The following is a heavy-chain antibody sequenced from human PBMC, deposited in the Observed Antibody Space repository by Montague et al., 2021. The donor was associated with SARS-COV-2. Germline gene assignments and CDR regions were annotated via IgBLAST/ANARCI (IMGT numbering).Heavy chain of an antibody. V-gene: IGHV3-9*01. J-gene: IGHJ4*02. CDR3: AKDGLIRGVDYFDY. CDR1: GFTFDVYA. D-gene: IGHD3-10*01. Sequence: SLRLSCAASGFTFDVYAMYWVRQAPGKGLEWVSGINWNSGSIGYADSVKGRFTISRDNAENSLYLQMNSLRAEDTALYYCAKDGLIRGVDYFDYWGQGTLVTVSS. CDR2: INWNSGSI.